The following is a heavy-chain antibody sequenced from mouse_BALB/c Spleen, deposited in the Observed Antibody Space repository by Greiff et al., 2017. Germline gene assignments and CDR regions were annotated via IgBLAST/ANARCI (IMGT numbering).Heavy chain of an antibody. V-gene: IGHV5-12-1*01. CDR1: GFAFSSYD. CDR2: ISSGGGST. D-gene: IGHD2-3*01. J-gene: IGHJ4*01. CDR3: ARHDGYYAMDY. Sequence: DVMLVESGGGLVKPGGSLKLSCAASGFAFSSYDMSWVRQTPEKRLEWVAYISSGGGSTYYPDTVKGRFTISRDNAKNTLYLQMSSLKSEDTAMYYCARHDGYYAMDYWGQGTSVTVSS.